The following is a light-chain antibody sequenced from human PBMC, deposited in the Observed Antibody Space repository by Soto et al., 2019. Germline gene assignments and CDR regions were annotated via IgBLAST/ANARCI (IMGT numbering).Light chain of an antibody. Sequence: DIQLTQSPSFLSASVEDRVTIYCRASYDISTSLAWYQQEPGKPPKLLIYDSSTFQTGVPSRLTGSGSGRNFTLAISGLQFGDFATYHWQQLSQYPYTFGQGTKLEI. J-gene: IGKJ2*01. V-gene: IGKV1-9*01. CDR3: QQLSQYPYT. CDR1: YDISTS. CDR2: DSS.